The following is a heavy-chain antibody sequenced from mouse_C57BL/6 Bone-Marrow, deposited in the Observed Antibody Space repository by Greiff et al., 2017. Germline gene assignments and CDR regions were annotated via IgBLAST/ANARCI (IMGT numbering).Heavy chain of an antibody. CDR3: TRSYYYAMDY. J-gene: IGHJ4*01. CDR2: ISSGSSTI. V-gene: IGHV5-17*01. Sequence: VQLQQSGGGLVKPGGSLKLSCAASGFTFSDYGMHWVRQAPEKGLEWVAYISSGSSTIYYADTVKGRFTISRDNAKNTLFLQMTSLRADDTAMYYCTRSYYYAMDYWCQGTSDTVSS. CDR1: GFTFSDYG.